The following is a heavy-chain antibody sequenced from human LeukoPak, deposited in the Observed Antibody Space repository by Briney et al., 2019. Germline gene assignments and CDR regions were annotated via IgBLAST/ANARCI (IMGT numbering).Heavy chain of an antibody. CDR3: AKDWPLKGPSFTEWLLPTAPFDY. V-gene: IGHV3-23*01. CDR2: ISGSGGST. J-gene: IGHJ4*02. CDR1: GFTFSSYA. D-gene: IGHD3-3*01. Sequence: QPGGSLRLSCAASGFTFSSYAMSWVRQAPGKGLEWVSAISGSGGSTYYADSVKGRFTISRDNSKNTLYLQMNSLRAEDTAVYYCAKDWPLKGPSFTEWLLPTAPFDYWGQGTLVTVSS.